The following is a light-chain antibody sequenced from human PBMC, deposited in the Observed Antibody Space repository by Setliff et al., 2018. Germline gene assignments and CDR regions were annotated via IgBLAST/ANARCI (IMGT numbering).Light chain of an antibody. Sequence: QSALTQPPSASGSPGQSVTISCTGTSSDVGGYNYVSWYQQNPGKAPKLMIYEVSKRPSGVPDRFSGSKSGNTASLTVSGLQAEDEADYYCSSYAGSNTPYVFGTGTKVTVL. CDR2: EVS. CDR3: SSYAGSNTPYV. CDR1: SSDVGGYNY. J-gene: IGLJ1*01. V-gene: IGLV2-8*01.